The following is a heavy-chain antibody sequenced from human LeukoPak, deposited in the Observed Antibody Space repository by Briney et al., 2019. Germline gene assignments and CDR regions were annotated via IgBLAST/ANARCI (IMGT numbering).Heavy chain of an antibody. J-gene: IGHJ5*02. CDR1: GGSFSSYY. CDR3: ARVLGSQGDILTGRESNWFDP. D-gene: IGHD3-9*01. V-gene: IGHV4-34*01. Sequence: SETLSLTCAVYGGSFSSYYWSWIRQPPGKGLEWIGEINHSGSTNYNPSLKSRVTISVDMSKNQFSLKLSSVTAADTAVYYCARVLGSQGDILTGRESNWFDPWGQGTLVTVSS. CDR2: INHSGST.